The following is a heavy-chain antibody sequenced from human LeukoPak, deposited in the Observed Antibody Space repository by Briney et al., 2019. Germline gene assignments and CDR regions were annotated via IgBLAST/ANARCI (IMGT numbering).Heavy chain of an antibody. J-gene: IGHJ3*02. D-gene: IGHD3-22*01. CDR1: GGSISSYY. CDR2: IYYSGST. CDR3: ARLVVEDAFDI. Sequence: PSETLSLTCTVSGGSISSYYWSWIRQPPGKGLEWIGYIYYSGSTNYNPSLKGRVTISVDTSKNQFSLKLSSVTAADTAVYYCARLVVEDAFDIWGQGTMVTVSS. V-gene: IGHV4-59*01.